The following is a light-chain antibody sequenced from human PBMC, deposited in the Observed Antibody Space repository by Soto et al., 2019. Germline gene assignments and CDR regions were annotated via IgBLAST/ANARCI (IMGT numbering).Light chain of an antibody. V-gene: IGKV1-39*01. CDR2: AAS. CDR1: QSISNY. J-gene: IGKJ5*01. CDR3: QQSYSTPIT. Sequence: DIQMTQSPSSLSASVGDRVTITCRASQSISNYLNWYQQKPGKAPKVLIYAASNLQSGVPSRFSGSGSGTDFTLTISSLQPEDFATYYCQQSYSTPITFXQGTRTEIK.